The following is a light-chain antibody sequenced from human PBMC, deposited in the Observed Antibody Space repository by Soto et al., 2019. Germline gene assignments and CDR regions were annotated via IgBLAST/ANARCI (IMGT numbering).Light chain of an antibody. CDR3: QQYSDWPIT. J-gene: IGKJ5*01. Sequence: EIVMTQSPATLSVSPGERATLSSRAGQSVSSNLAWYQHKPGQAPRLLIYGASTRATGIPARFSGSGSGTEFTLTISSLQSEDFAVYFCQQYSDWPITFGQGTRLEIK. CDR1: QSVSSN. V-gene: IGKV3-15*01. CDR2: GAS.